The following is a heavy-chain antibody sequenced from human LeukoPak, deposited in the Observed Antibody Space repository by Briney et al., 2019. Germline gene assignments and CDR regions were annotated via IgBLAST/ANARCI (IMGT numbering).Heavy chain of an antibody. CDR2: INHSGST. J-gene: IGHJ4*02. CDR1: GFAFSSYW. Sequence: SGGSLRLSCEASGFAFSSYWASWVRQAPGKGLEWIGEINHSGSTNYNPSLKSRVTISVDTSKNQFSLKLSSVTAADTAVYYCARGRNWYSSSWYVYWGQGTLVTVSS. CDR3: ARGRNWYSSSWYVY. D-gene: IGHD6-13*01. V-gene: IGHV4-34*01.